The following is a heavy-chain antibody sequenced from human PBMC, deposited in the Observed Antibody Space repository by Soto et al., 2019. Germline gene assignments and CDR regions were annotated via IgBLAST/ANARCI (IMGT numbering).Heavy chain of an antibody. CDR1: GFTFSTYA. CDR2: LTPSGGNT. CDR3: AGRYCPNGVCYTNYYYYIDV. V-gene: IGHV3-23*01. D-gene: IGHD2-8*01. Sequence: EVHLLDSGGGLVQPGGPLRLSCAASGFTFSTYAMTWVRQAPGKGLEWVSTLTPSGGNTYYADSVQGRFTISRDNSMNTLYLQMNSLRAEDTAVYYCAGRYCPNGVCYTNYYYYIDVWGEGTTVTVSS. J-gene: IGHJ6*03.